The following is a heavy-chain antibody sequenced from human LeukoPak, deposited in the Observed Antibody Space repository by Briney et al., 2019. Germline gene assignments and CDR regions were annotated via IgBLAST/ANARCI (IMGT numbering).Heavy chain of an antibody. Sequence: SETLSLTCTVSGGSVSVGTYYWGWIRQPPGKGLEWIGSIYHSGSTYYNPSLKSRVTISVDTSKNQFSLKLSSVTAADTAVYYCAKVTGEWRTYYFDYWGQETLVTVSS. V-gene: IGHV4-39*07. D-gene: IGHD2-8*02. CDR2: IYHSGST. CDR3: AKVTGEWRTYYFDY. CDR1: GGSVSVGTYY. J-gene: IGHJ4*02.